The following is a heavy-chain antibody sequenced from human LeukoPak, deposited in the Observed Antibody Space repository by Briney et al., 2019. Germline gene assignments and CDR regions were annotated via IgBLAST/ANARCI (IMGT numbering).Heavy chain of an antibody. J-gene: IGHJ6*03. CDR3: TRGGGSNPYYYYYMDV. Sequence: PGGSLRLSCAASGFTVSSNYMSWVRQAPGKGLEWVGFIRSKAYGGTTEYAASVKGRFTISRDDSKSIAYLQMNSLKTEDTAVYYCTRGGGSNPYYYYYMDVWGKGTTVTISS. CDR1: GFTVSSNY. D-gene: IGHD4/OR15-4a*01. CDR2: IRSKAYGGTT. V-gene: IGHV3-49*04.